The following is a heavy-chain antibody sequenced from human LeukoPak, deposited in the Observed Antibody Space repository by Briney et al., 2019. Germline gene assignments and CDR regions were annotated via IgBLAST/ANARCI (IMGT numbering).Heavy chain of an antibody. CDR2: ISSGGSTI. V-gene: IGHV3-11*01. Sequence: PGGSLRLSCAVSGFTFSDYYMSWIRQAPGKGLEWVSYISSGGSTISHADSVKGRFTISRDNAENSLYLQTNSLRAEDTAVYYCARRAAASRCFDYWDQGTLVTVSS. CDR1: GFTFSDYY. CDR3: ARRAAASRCFDY. J-gene: IGHJ4*02. D-gene: IGHD6-13*01.